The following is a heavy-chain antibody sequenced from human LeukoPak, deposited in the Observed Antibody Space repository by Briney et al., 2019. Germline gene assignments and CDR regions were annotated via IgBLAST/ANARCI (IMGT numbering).Heavy chain of an antibody. CDR1: GGSLSSGGYS. D-gene: IGHD2-15*01. V-gene: IGHV4-30-2*01. J-gene: IGHJ4*02. CDR3: AIVGSPFYCSGGSCYSGMTLFDY. Sequence: SQTLSLTCAVSGGSLSSGGYSWSWIRQPPGKGLEWIGYIYHSGSTYYNPSLKSRVTISVDRSKDQFSLKLSSVTAADTAVYYCAIVGSPFYCSGGSCYSGMTLFDYWGQGTLVTVSS. CDR2: IYHSGST.